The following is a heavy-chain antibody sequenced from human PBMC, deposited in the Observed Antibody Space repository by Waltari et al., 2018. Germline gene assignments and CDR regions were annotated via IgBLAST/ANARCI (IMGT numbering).Heavy chain of an antibody. CDR1: GFTCSPYW. CDR3: ARDPHYSNFDY. J-gene: IGHJ4*02. CDR2: IKGDGSQK. V-gene: IGHV3-7*01. Sequence: EVHLVESGGGLVQPGGSLRLSCAASGFTCSPYWMTWVRQAPGKGLEWLANIKGDGSQKNYVDAVKGRFTISRDTANNSLYLQMNSLRAEDTAVYYCARDPHYSNFDYWGQGTLVTVSS. D-gene: IGHD4-4*01.